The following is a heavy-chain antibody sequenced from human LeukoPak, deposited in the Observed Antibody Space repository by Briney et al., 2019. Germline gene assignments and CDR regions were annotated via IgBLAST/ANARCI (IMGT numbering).Heavy chain of an antibody. V-gene: IGHV3-7*03. CDR3: ARRNAMDA. J-gene: IGHJ6*02. CDR1: GFTFSDYY. Sequence: GGSLRLSCAASGFTFSDYYMSWVRQAPGKGLEWVANINRDGSERYYVDSVKGRFTISRDDAKSSLYLQMNGLRAEDTAVYYCARRNAMDAWGQGTTVIVFS. CDR2: INRDGSER.